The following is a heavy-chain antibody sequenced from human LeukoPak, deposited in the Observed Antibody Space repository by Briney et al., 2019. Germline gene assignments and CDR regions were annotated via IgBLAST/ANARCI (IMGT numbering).Heavy chain of an antibody. V-gene: IGHV3-30*18. Sequence: PGGSLRLSCAASGFTFSSYGMHWVRQAPGKGLEWVAVISYDGSNKYYADSVKGRFTISRDNSKNTLYLQMNSLRAEDTAVYYCAKDQGGYAYYYDSSGIDYWGQGTLVTVSP. J-gene: IGHJ4*02. CDR3: AKDQGGYAYYYDSSGIDY. CDR1: GFTFSSYG. CDR2: ISYDGSNK. D-gene: IGHD3-22*01.